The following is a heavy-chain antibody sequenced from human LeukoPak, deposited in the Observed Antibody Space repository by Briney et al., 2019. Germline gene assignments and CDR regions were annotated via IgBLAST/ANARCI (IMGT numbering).Heavy chain of an antibody. V-gene: IGHV3-30*02. CDR3: ARGGSCSGDNCYATLYEY. CDR2: IRYDGSNK. D-gene: IGHD2-15*01. J-gene: IGHJ4*02. Sequence: GGSLRLSCAASGFTFSSYGMHWVRQAPGKGLEWVAFIRYDGSNKYYADSVKGRFTISRDNAKNSLYLQMNSLRPEDTAIYYCARGGSCSGDNCYATLYEYWGQGTVVTVSS. CDR1: GFTFSSYG.